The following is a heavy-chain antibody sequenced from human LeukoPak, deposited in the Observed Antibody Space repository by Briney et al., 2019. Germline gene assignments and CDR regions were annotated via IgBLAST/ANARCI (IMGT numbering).Heavy chain of an antibody. J-gene: IGHJ3*02. Sequence: PGGSLRLSCAGSGFTFSSYGIHWVRQAPGKGLEWVAVISYDGSNKYYADSVKGRFTISRDNSKNTLYLQMNSLRAEDTAVYYCAKDRALLWFGDAFDIWGQGTMVTVSS. V-gene: IGHV3-30*18. CDR3: AKDRALLWFGDAFDI. D-gene: IGHD3-10*01. CDR1: GFTFSSYG. CDR2: ISYDGSNK.